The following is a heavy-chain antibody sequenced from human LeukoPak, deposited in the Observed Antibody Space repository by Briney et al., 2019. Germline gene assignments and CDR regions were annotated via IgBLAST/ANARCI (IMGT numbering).Heavy chain of an antibody. J-gene: IGHJ5*02. CDR1: GFTFNRYS. V-gene: IGHV3-21*04. CDR2: ISSSSSYI. CDR3: AREGKMYYDFWSGYSSFDP. D-gene: IGHD3-3*01. Sequence: GGSLRLSCAASGFTFNRYSMNWVRQAPGKGLEWVSSISSSSSYIYYADSVKGRFTISRDNAKNSLSLQMNSLRVEDTAVYYCAREGKMYYDFWSGYSSFDPWGQGTLVTVSS.